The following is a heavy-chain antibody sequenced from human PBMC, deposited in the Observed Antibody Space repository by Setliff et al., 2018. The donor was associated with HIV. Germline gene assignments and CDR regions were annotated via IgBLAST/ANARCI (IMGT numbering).Heavy chain of an antibody. V-gene: IGHV4-34*01. CDR3: AKNSLYLQMDNLTVDDTAVYFCARGRCSDAACFFDY. J-gene: IGHJ4*02. Sequence: SETLSLTCAVYGGAFSGYYWTWIRQSPGRGLEWIGEVNHKGVANYSPSLMRRATISADTSKNQFSLRLSSVEGRFTISRDNAKNSLYLQMDNLTVDDTAVYFCARGRCSDAACFFDYWGQGTLVTVSS. CDR2: VNHKGVA. CDR1: GGAFSGYY. D-gene: IGHD2-15*01.